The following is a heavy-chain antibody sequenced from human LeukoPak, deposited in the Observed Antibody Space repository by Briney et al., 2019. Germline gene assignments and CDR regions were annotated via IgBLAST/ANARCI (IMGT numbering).Heavy chain of an antibody. Sequence: GGSLRLSCAASGSTFSSYAMHWVRQAPGKGLEWVAVISYDGSNKYYADSVKGRFTISRDNSKNTLYLQMNSLRAGDTAVYYCARVGGLHSYAEFDYWGQGTLVTVSS. D-gene: IGHD5-18*01. CDR3: ARVGGLHSYAEFDY. J-gene: IGHJ4*02. V-gene: IGHV3-30-3*01. CDR1: GSTFSSYA. CDR2: ISYDGSNK.